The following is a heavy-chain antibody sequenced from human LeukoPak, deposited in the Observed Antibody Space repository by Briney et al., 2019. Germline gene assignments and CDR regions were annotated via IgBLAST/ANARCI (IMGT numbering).Heavy chain of an antibody. Sequence: GASVKVSCKASGYTFTSYGISWVRQAPGQGLEWMGWISAYNGNTNYAQKLQGRVTMTTDTSTSIVYMELRSLRSDDTAVYYCASPQYYDFWSGYYDFDYWGQGTLVTVSS. D-gene: IGHD3-3*01. CDR3: ASPQYYDFWSGYYDFDY. CDR1: GYTFTSYG. J-gene: IGHJ4*02. CDR2: ISAYNGNT. V-gene: IGHV1-18*01.